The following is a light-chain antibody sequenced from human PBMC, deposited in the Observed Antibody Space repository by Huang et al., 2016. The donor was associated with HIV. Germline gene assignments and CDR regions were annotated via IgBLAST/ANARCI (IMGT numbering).Light chain of an antibody. V-gene: IGKV6D-21*02. Sequence: EIVLTQSPDFQSVTPKEKFNITCRASQSIGSNLHWFQQKPDQSPKLLIKYASQSISGVPSRYSCRGSGTDFTLTINSLEAEDAAAYYCHQTRSFTFGQGTRLEIK. CDR1: QSIGSN. J-gene: IGKJ5*01. CDR2: YAS. CDR3: HQTRSFT.